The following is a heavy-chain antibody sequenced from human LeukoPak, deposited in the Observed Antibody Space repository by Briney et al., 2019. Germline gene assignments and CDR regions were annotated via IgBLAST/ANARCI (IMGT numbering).Heavy chain of an antibody. CDR2: IGLRGTTI. Sequence: GGSLRLSCTSSGFTFSDHHMSWIRQAPGKGLGWVSKIGLRGTTIEYAESVKGRFTISRDDAKNSLYLQMSGLRAEDTAIYYCARDHVVPGLVFDHWGQGTLVSVS. CDR3: ARDHVVPGLVFDH. V-gene: IGHV3-11*04. J-gene: IGHJ4*02. CDR1: GFTFSDHH. D-gene: IGHD2-21*01.